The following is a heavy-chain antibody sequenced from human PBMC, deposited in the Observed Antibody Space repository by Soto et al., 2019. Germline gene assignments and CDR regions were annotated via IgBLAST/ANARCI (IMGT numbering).Heavy chain of an antibody. CDR2: ISAYNGNT. Sequence: ASVKVSCKASGYTFTSYGISWVRQAPGQGLEWMGWISAYNGNTNYAQKLQGRVTMTTDTSTSTAYMELRSLRSDDTAVYYCARLLYCSSTSCYQAHSDYWGQRTLVTVSS. J-gene: IGHJ4*02. CDR1: GYTFTSYG. D-gene: IGHD2-2*01. V-gene: IGHV1-18*01. CDR3: ARLLYCSSTSCYQAHSDY.